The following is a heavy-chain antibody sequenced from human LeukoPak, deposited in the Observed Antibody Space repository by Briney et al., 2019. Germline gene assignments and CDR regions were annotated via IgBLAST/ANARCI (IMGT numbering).Heavy chain of an antibody. Sequence: SVKVSCKASGGTFSSYAISWVRQAPGQGLEWMGGIIPIFGTANYAQKFQGRVTITADESTSTAYMELSSLRSEDTAVYYCARLREPAAMRDYYYGMDVWGQGTTVTVSS. D-gene: IGHD2-2*01. CDR2: IIPIFGTA. CDR3: ARLREPAAMRDYYYGMDV. CDR1: GGTFSSYA. V-gene: IGHV1-69*13. J-gene: IGHJ6*02.